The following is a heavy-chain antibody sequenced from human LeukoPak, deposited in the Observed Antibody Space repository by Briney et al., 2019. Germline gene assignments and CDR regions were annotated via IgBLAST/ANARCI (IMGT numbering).Heavy chain of an antibody. CDR2: ISYDGSNK. CDR3: ARGGGGILKAYYSYMDV. V-gene: IGHV3-30*03. J-gene: IGHJ6*03. CDR1: GFTFSSYG. Sequence: GGSLRLSCAASGFTFSSYGMHWVRQAPGKGLEWVALISYDGSNKYYADSVKGRFTISRDNSKNTLYLQMNSLRAEDTAVYYCARGGGGILKAYYSYMDVWGKGTTVTVSS. D-gene: IGHD3-10*01.